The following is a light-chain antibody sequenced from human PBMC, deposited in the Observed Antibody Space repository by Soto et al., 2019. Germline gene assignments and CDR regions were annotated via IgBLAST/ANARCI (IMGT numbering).Light chain of an antibody. CDR2: GTS. CDR3: SSYAGTNNFVV. V-gene: IGLV1-40*01. J-gene: IGLJ2*01. Sequence: QSVLTQPPSVSGAPGQRVTIACTGNNSNIGTGFDVHWYRHFPGAAPKLLLSGTSHRPSGVPDRFSGSKSGTSASLAITGLQADDEADYYCSSYAGTNNFVVFGGGTKVTVL. CDR1: NSNIGTGFD.